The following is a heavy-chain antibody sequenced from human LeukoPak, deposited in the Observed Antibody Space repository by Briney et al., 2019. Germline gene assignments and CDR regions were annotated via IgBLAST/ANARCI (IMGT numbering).Heavy chain of an antibody. CDR2: IFHSGST. D-gene: IGHD4-23*01. V-gene: IGHV4-4*02. CDR3: ARGGGTPTTVVTPFDY. Sequence: SGTLSLTCAVSGGSISNNNWWSWVRQPPGKGQEWIGEIFHSGSTNYSPSLRSRITISVDKSKNQFSLKLNSVTVADTAVYYCARGGGTPTTVVTPFDYWGQGTLVTVSS. J-gene: IGHJ4*02. CDR1: GGSISNNNW.